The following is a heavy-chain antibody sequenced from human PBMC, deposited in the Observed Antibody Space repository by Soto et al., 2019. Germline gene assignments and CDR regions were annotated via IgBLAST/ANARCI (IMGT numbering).Heavy chain of an antibody. D-gene: IGHD1-26*01. CDR3: AKDTERLVGATSYFDD. Sequence: GGSLRLSCAASGFNFSSYTMNWVRQAPGKGLEWVSSISSSSRYIYYADSVKGRFTISRDNPKNTLYLQMNSLRAEDTAVYYCAKDTERLVGATSYFDDWGQGTLVTVSS. CDR2: ISSSSRYI. J-gene: IGHJ4*02. CDR1: GFNFSSYT. V-gene: IGHV3-21*01.